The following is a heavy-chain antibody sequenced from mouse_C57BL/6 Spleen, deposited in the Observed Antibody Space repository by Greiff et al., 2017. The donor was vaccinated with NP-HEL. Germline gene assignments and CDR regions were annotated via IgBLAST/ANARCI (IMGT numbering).Heavy chain of an antibody. CDR3: ARGKLRGEMDC. Sequence: QVQLKESGAELVRPGASVKLSCTASGYTFTDYYITWVKQRPGQGLEWIARIYPGSGNTYYNEKFKGKATLTAEKSSSTAYMQLSSLTSEDSAVFYGARGKLRGEMDCRGKGISVSVSS. CDR1: GYTFTDYY. J-gene: IGHJ4*01. D-gene: IGHD2-12*01. CDR2: IYPGSGNT. V-gene: IGHV1-76*01.